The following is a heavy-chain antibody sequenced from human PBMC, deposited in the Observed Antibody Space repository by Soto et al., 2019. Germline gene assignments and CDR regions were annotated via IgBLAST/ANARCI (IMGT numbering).Heavy chain of an antibody. CDR2: ISGSGGST. CDR1: GFTFSSYA. Sequence: EVQLLASGGGLVQPGGSLRLSCAPSGFTFSSYAMSWVRQAPGKGLEWVSAISGSGGSTYYADSVKGRFTISRDNSKNTMYLQMNSLRAEDTDVYYCAKGVIFLILTDAFDLWGQGTMVTVSS. D-gene: IGHD3-9*01. V-gene: IGHV3-23*01. J-gene: IGHJ3*01. CDR3: AKGVIFLILTDAFDL.